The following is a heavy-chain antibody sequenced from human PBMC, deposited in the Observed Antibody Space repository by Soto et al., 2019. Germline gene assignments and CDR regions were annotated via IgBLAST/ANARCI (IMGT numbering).Heavy chain of an antibody. D-gene: IGHD6-19*01. J-gene: IGHJ4*02. CDR1: GGSVSSGSNY. CDR3: ARDGWNSSGWVY. V-gene: IGHV4-61*01. Sequence: SETLSLTCTVSGGSVSSGSNYWSWIRQPPGKGLEWIGYIYYSGSTNYNPSLKSRVTMSVDTSKNQFSLKLSSVTAADTAVYYCARDGWNSSGWVYWGQGTLVTVSS. CDR2: IYYSGST.